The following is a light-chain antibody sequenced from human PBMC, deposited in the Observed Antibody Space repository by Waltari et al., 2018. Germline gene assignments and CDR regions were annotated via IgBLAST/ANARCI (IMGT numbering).Light chain of an antibody. V-gene: IGKV3-20*01. CDR3: QQYADSPLT. J-gene: IGKJ2*01. Sequence: EIVLTQSPGLLSLSPGERATLSCRASQSVSSSYLAWFRQRPGQAPRLLIYGASSRATGIPDRFSGSGSGTDFTLVISRLEPEDFAVYYCQQYADSPLTFGQGISLEIK. CDR1: QSVSSSY. CDR2: GAS.